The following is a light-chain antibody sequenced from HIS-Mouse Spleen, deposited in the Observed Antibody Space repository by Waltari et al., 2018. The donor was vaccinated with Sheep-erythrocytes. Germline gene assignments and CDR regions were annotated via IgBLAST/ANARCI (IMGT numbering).Light chain of an antibody. J-gene: IGLJ3*02. V-gene: IGLV2-23*01. Sequence: QSALTQPASVSGSPGQSITISCTGTSSDVGSYNLVSWYQQHPGKAPKLMIYEGSTRPSGVSNRFSGSKSGNTASLTISWLQAEDEADYYCCSYAGSSTPWVFGGGTKLTVL. CDR2: EGS. CDR1: SSDVGSYNL. CDR3: CSYAGSSTPWV.